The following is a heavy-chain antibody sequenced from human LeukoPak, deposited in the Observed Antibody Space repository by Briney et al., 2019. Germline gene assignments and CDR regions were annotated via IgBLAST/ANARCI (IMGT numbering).Heavy chain of an antibody. D-gene: IGHD2/OR15-2a*01. CDR3: VRAFRYDYGMDV. CDR2: IYSGGST. CDR1: GFTFSSYA. V-gene: IGHV3-66*01. Sequence: GGSLRLSCAASGFTFSSYAMSWVRQAPGKGLEWVSVIYSGGSTYYADSVKGRFTISRDNSKNTLYLQMNSLRAEDTAVYYCVRAFRYDYGMDVWGQGTTVTVSS. J-gene: IGHJ6*02.